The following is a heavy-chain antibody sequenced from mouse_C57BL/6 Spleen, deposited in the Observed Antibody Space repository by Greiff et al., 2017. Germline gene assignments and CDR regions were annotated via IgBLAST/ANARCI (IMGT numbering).Heavy chain of an antibody. D-gene: IGHD1-1*02. CDR2: IDPSDSYT. V-gene: IGHV1-69*01. Sequence: QVQLQQPGAELVMPGASVKLSYKASGYTFTSYWMHWVKQRPGQGLEWIGEIDPSDSYTNYTQKFKGKSTLTVDKSSSTAYMQLSSLTSEDSAVYYCAREGVEGSPAYWGQGTLVTVSA. CDR1: GYTFTSYW. CDR3: AREGVEGSPAY. J-gene: IGHJ3*01.